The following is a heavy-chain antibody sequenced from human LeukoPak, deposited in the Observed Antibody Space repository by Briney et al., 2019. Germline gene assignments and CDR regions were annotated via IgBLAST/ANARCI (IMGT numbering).Heavy chain of an antibody. CDR3: ARDQVGASLYYYGMDV. J-gene: IGHJ6*02. CDR2: IIPILGIA. CDR1: GYTFTGYY. Sequence: GASVKVSCKASGYTFTGYYMHWVRQAPGQGLEWMGRIIPILGIANYAQKFQGRVTITADKSTSTAYMELSSLRSEDTAVYYCARDQVGASLYYYGMDVWGQGTTVTVSS. V-gene: IGHV1-69*04. D-gene: IGHD1-26*01.